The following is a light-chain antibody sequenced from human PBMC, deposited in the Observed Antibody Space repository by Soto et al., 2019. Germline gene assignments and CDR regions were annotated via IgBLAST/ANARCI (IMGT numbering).Light chain of an antibody. CDR3: PQHALPPLT. Sequence: VLTQSPGTLSLSTGERATLSCRASHSVTSNYLAWYQQKPGQAPRLLIYGASSTATGIPDRFSGSGSGTAFTLTISLLDRHHFAVYHCPQHALPPLTSAGR. V-gene: IGKV3-20*01. J-gene: IGKJ4*01. CDR2: GAS. CDR1: HSVTSNY.